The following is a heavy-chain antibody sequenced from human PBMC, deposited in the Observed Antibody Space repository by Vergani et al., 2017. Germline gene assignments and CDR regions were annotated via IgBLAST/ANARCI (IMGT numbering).Heavy chain of an antibody. CDR1: GGSISSGGYS. J-gene: IGHJ5*02. V-gene: IGHV4-30-2*01. Sequence: QLQLQESGSGLVKPSQTLSLTCAVSGGSISSGGYSWSWIRQPPGKGLEWIGYIYHSGSTYYNPSLKSRVTISVDRSKNQFSLKLSSVTAADTAVYYCARASYSSSWYFWFYPWGQGTLVTVSS. CDR2: IYHSGST. CDR3: ARASYSSSWYFWFYP. D-gene: IGHD6-13*01.